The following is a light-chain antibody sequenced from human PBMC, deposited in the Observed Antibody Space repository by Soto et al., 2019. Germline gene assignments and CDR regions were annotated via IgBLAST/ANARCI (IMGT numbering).Light chain of an antibody. V-gene: IGLV2-8*01. J-gene: IGLJ1*01. CDR3: SSYAGNNIHYV. CDR2: EVS. CDR1: STDVGGYNY. Sequence: QSVLPQRPSASGSAGQSFTISFTGTSTDVGGYNYVSWYQQHPGKAPKLMIYEVSKRPSGVPDRFSGSKSGNTASLTVSGLQAEDEADYYCSSYAGNNIHYVFGTGTKVTVL.